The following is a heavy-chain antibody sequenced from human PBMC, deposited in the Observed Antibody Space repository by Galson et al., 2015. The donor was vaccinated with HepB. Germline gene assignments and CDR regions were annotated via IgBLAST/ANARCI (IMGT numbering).Heavy chain of an antibody. CDR1: GFTFSSYA. CDR3: AKDLHGSASFPDALDY. J-gene: IGHJ4*02. V-gene: IGHV3-23*01. CDR2: ISGSGANT. Sequence: SLRLSCAASGFTFSSYAMSWVRQAPGKGLQWVSAISGSGANTYYADSVKGRFTISRDNSKNRLNLHMSSLRPEDTAVYYCAKDLHGSASFPDALDYWGQGNMVTVSS. D-gene: IGHD3-10*01.